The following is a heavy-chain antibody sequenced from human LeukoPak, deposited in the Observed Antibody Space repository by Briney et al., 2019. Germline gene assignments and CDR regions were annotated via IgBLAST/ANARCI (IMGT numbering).Heavy chain of an antibody. D-gene: IGHD2-15*01. CDR3: ARFGYCSGGTCRRTWFDP. CDR2: INHSGST. Sequence: SETLSLTCAVYGGSFSGYYWSWIRQPPGRGLEWIGEINHSGSTNYNPSLKSRVTISVDTSKTQFSLRLSSVTAADTAVYYCARFGYCSGGTCRRTWFDPWGQGTLVTVSS. V-gene: IGHV4-34*01. J-gene: IGHJ5*02. CDR1: GGSFSGYY.